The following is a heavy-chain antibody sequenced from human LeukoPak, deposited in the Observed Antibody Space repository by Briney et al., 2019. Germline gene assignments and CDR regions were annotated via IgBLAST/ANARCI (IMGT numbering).Heavy chain of an antibody. CDR1: GFTFSSYA. J-gene: IGHJ4*02. CDR3: ARERGLDY. V-gene: IGHV3-30-3*01. CDR2: ISYDGSNK. Sequence: GGSLRLSCAASGFTFSSYAMHWVRQAPGKGLEWVAVISYDGSNKYYADSVKGRFTSSRDNSKNTLYLQMNSRRAEDTAVYYCARERGLDYWGQGTLVTVSS.